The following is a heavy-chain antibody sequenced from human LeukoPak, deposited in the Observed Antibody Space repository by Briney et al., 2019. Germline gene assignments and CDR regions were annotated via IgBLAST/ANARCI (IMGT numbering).Heavy chain of an antibody. J-gene: IGHJ4*02. CDR2: IGSDVRT. Sequence: GGSLRLSCAASGFTFSSYAMSWVRQAPGKGLEWVSGIGSDVRTHYADSVKGRFTISRDNSKNTMYLQMNSLRAEDTAVYYCAKDLIGWSFDYWGPGTLVTVSS. CDR1: GFTFSSYA. CDR3: AKDLIGWSFDY. V-gene: IGHV3-23*01. D-gene: IGHD2-15*01.